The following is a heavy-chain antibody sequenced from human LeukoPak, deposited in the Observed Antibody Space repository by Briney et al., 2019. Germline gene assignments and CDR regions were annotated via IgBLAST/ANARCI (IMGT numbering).Heavy chain of an antibody. Sequence: ASVTVSCRASGYTFTSYGISWVRQAPGQGLEWMGWISAYNGNTNYAQKLQGRVTMTTDTSTSTAYMELRSLRSDDTAVYYCARDRTTGTTPAIILRHWGQGTLVTVAS. V-gene: IGHV1-18*01. D-gene: IGHD1-1*01. J-gene: IGHJ4*02. CDR3: ARDRTTGTTPAIILRH. CDR1: GYTFTSYG. CDR2: ISAYNGNT.